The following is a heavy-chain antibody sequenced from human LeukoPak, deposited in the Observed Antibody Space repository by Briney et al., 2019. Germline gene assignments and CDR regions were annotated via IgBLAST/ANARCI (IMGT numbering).Heavy chain of an antibody. D-gene: IGHD2-21*01. J-gene: IGHJ1*01. V-gene: IGHV4-59*08. CDR1: GDSISRYY. CDR3: ARRAGIAGYFQH. CDR2: IYYSGNT. Sequence: SETLSLTCTVSGDSISRYYWSWLRQPPGKGLEWIGYIYYSGNTYYNPALQSRVTISIDTSKTQFSLKLSSVTAADTAVYYCARRAGIAGYFQHWGQGTLVTVSS.